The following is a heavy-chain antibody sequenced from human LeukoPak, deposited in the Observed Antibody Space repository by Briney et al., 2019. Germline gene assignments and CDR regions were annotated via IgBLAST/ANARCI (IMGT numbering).Heavy chain of an antibody. D-gene: IGHD3-22*01. CDR1: GFTFSSYV. CDR3: AKGSSGYFVDL. Sequence: GGSLRLSCAASGFTFSSYVMSWVRQAPGKGLEWVSAISGSGGSTYYADSVKGRFTISRDNSKNTLFLQMNGLRAEDTALYYCAKGSSGYFVDLWGQGTLVTVSS. J-gene: IGHJ5*02. V-gene: IGHV3-23*01. CDR2: ISGSGGST.